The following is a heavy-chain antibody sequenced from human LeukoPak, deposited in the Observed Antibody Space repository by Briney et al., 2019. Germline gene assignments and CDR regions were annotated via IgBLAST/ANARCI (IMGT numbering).Heavy chain of an antibody. D-gene: IGHD3-9*01. V-gene: IGHV3-23*01. CDR2: IGGSVNST. J-gene: IGHJ6*02. Sequence: EGSLRLSCAASGFTFKNYALSWVRQAPGKGLEWVSSIGGSVNSTNYADSVKGRFTISRDNSKNTLYLQMDSLRAEDTAVYYCARDQAFDWFYYYYGMDVWGRGTTVSVSS. CDR1: GFTFKNYA. CDR3: ARDQAFDWFYYYYGMDV.